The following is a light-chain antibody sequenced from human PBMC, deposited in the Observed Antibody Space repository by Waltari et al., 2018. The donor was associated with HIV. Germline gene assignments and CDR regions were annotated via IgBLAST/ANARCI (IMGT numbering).Light chain of an antibody. CDR3: LLYVGTGIWV. CDR2: DTN. J-gene: IGLJ3*02. Sequence: QTGVRQETSFSVAPGGRVKPTCGLGSGPFYLTYFHPWYQLTPGLPPRSLIYDTNTRSSGDPDRFSGSILGNKAALTITGAQSDDESEYYCLLYVGTGIWVFGGGTKLTVL. CDR1: SGPFYLTYF. V-gene: IGLV8-61*01.